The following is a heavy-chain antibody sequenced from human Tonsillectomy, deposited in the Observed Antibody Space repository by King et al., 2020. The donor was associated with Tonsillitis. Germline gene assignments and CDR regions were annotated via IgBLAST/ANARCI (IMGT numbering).Heavy chain of an antibody. J-gene: IGHJ4*02. D-gene: IGHD4-23*01. Sequence: VQLVESGGGLVKPGGSLRLSCAASGFTFSSYSMNWVRQAPGKGLEWVSSISSSSSYIYYADSVKGRFTISRDNAKNSLYLQMNSLRAEDTAVYYCATLDPLYGGNPVDYWGQGTLVTVSS. CDR1: GFTFSSYS. V-gene: IGHV3-21*01. CDR2: ISSSSSYI. CDR3: ATLDPLYGGNPVDY.